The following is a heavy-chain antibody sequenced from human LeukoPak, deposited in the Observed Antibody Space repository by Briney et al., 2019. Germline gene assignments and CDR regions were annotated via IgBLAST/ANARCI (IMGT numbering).Heavy chain of an antibody. J-gene: IGHJ4*02. CDR3: AHSGVAVAEAIFDY. V-gene: IGHV2-5*02. Sequence: SGPTLVNPTQPLTLTCTFSGFSLSTSGVGVGWIRQPPGKALEGLALIYWDDDKRYSPSLKSRLTITKDTSKNQVVLTMTNMDPVDTATYYCAHSGVAVAEAIFDYWGRGTLVTVSS. D-gene: IGHD6-19*01. CDR2: IYWDDDK. CDR1: GFSLSTSGVG.